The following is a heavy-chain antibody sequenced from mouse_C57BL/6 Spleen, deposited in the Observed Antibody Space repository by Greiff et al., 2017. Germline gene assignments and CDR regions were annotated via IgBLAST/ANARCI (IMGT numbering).Heavy chain of an antibody. D-gene: IGHD2-3*01. J-gene: IGHJ1*03. CDR1: GFTFSDYG. Sequence: EVQRVESGGGLVKPGGSLKLSCAASGFTFSDYGMHWVRQAPEKGLEWVAYISSGSSTIYYADTVKGRFTISRDNAKNTLFLQMTSLRSEDTAMYYCARIYDGYYGYFDVWGTGTTVTVSS. CDR2: ISSGSSTI. CDR3: ARIYDGYYGYFDV. V-gene: IGHV5-17*01.